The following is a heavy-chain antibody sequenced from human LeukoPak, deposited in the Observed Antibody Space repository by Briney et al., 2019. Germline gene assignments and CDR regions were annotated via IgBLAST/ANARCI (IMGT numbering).Heavy chain of an antibody. CDR1: GYTFTSYD. D-gene: IGHD3-10*01. J-gene: IGHJ4*02. V-gene: IGHV1-8*01. CDR2: MNPNSGNT. CDR3: ARGARYYYGSGSYVDY. Sequence: ASVKVSCEASGYTFTSYDINWVRQATGQGLEWMGWMNPNSGNTGYAQKFQGRVTMTRNTSISTAYMELSSLRSEDTAVYYCARGARYYYGSGSYVDYWGQGTLVTVSS.